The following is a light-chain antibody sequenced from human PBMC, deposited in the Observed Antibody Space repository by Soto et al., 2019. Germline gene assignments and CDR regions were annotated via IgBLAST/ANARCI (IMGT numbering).Light chain of an antibody. J-gene: IGKJ2*01. CDR2: GAS. CDR3: QQSNNWPRT. Sequence: EIVMTQSPATLSVSPGERATLSCRASQSVSSNLAWYQQKPGQAPRLLIYGASIRATGIPARFSGSGSGTEFTLTISSLQSDHFAVYYCQQSNNWPRTFGQGTKLEIK. CDR1: QSVSSN. V-gene: IGKV3-15*01.